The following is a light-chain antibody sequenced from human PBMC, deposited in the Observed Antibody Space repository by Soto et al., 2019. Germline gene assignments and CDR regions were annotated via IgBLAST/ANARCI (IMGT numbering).Light chain of an antibody. CDR2: DAS. CDR1: QTVSRY. CDR3: QQRSTWPLLT. V-gene: IGKV3-11*01. J-gene: IGKJ4*01. Sequence: VLIQSPATLSLSPGERATLSCRASQTVSRYLAWFQQKPGQPPRLLIYDASNRATGIPARFSGSGSGTDYTLTIRSLELEDFAVYYCQQRSTWPLLTFGGGTKVEI.